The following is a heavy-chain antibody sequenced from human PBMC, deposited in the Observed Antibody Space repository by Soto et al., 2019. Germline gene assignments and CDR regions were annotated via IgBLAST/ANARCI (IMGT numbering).Heavy chain of an antibody. CDR1: GYTFTGYY. CDR3: ARGGSGSYYNVFRYYYGMDV. V-gene: IGHV1-2*04. Sequence: GASVKVSCKASGYTFTGYYMHWVRQAPGQGLEWMGWINPNSGGTNYAQKFQGWVTMTRDTSISTAYMELSRLRSDDTAVYYCARGGSGSYYNVFRYYYGMDVWGQGTTVTVSS. D-gene: IGHD3-10*01. J-gene: IGHJ6*02. CDR2: INPNSGGT.